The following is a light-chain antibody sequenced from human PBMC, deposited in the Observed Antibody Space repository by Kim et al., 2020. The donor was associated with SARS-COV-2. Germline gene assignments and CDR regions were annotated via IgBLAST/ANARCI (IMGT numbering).Light chain of an antibody. V-gene: IGKV3-15*01. CDR1: QSISSD. J-gene: IGKJ1*01. CDR3: QNYGSWPPWT. CDR2: SAS. Sequence: EIVLTQSPATLSVSPGERATLSCRASQSISSDLAWYQQKPGQAPRLLIHSASTRATGIPDRFSGSGSGTDFTLTISSLQSEDFAVYYCQNYGSWPPWTFGQGTKVDIK.